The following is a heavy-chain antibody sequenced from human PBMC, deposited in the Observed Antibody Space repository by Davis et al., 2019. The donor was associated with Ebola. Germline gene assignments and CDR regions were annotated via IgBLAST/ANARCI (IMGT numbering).Heavy chain of an antibody. CDR1: GFTFSSYW. D-gene: IGHD3-10*01. Sequence: GESLKISCAASGFTFSSYWMHWVRQAPGKGLVWVSRINSDGSSTSYADSVKGRFTISRDNAKNTLYLQMNSLRAEDTALYHCARDVKLGITMVRGVIITDWFDPWGQGTLVTVSS. J-gene: IGHJ5*02. CDR2: INSDGSST. CDR3: ARDVKLGITMVRGVIITDWFDP. V-gene: IGHV3-74*01.